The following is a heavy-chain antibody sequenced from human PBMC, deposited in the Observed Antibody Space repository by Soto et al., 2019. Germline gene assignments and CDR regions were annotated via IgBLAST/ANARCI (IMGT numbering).Heavy chain of an antibody. Sequence: ASVKVSCKASGYTFTSYYMHWVRQAPGQGLEWMGMINPSAVSTSYAQKFQGRVTMTRDTSTSTVYMELSSLRSQDTAVSYCPGGPLSNWNPFDYWGQGNMVTVSS. J-gene: IGHJ4*02. V-gene: IGHV1-46*01. CDR1: GYTFTSYY. CDR3: PGGPLSNWNPFDY. D-gene: IGHD1-20*01. CDR2: INPSAVST.